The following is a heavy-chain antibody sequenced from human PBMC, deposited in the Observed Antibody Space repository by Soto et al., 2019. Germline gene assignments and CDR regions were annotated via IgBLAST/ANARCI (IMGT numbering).Heavy chain of an antibody. CDR3: ARVQGTARNAFDV. J-gene: IGHJ3*01. CDR2: VSGSAGTT. V-gene: IGHV3-23*01. CDR1: GFTFSIYV. D-gene: IGHD6-6*01. Sequence: DVQLLESGGGLVQPGGSLRLSCEASGFTFSIYVMTWVRQAPGKGLEWVSAVSGSAGTTYYADSVKGRFSISRDNSKNTLYLQMHSLTADDTAVYYCARVQGTARNAFDVCGHGTMVTVSS.